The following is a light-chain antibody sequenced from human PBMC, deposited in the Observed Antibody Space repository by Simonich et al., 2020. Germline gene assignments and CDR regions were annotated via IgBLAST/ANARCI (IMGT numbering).Light chain of an antibody. CDR1: QSVSSSY. J-gene: IGKJ1*01. Sequence: EIVLTQSPGTLSLSPGERATLSCRASQSVSSSYLAWYQQKPGLAPRLLIYDASSRATAIPDRFSGSGSGTDFTLTISRLEPEDFAVYYCQQYGSSRTFGQGTKVEIK. CDR2: DAS. CDR3: QQYGSSRT. V-gene: IGKV3D-20*01.